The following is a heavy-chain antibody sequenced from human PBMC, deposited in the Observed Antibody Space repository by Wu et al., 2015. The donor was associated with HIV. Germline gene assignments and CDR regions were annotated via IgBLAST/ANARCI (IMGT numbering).Heavy chain of an antibody. D-gene: IGHD3-22*01. CDR1: GYTFTDYY. Sequence: QVQLVQSGAAVRKPGASVKVSCRTSGYTFTDYYIHWVRQAPGQGLEWMGWFNPNSGGTNFAQNFQGRVSMTRDTSMSTAYLELRGLRPDDTAVYFCARDAPYYYEASGYPDYWGQGHWSPSPQ. J-gene: IGHJ4*02. CDR2: FNPNSGGT. CDR3: ARDAPYYYEASGYPDY. V-gene: IGHV1-2*02.